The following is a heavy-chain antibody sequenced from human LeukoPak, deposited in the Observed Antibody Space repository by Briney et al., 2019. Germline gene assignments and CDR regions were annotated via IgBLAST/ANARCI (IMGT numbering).Heavy chain of an antibody. J-gene: IGHJ3*02. V-gene: IGHV4-4*07. D-gene: IGHD1-1*01. Sequence: SETLSLTCTVSGGSISSYYWSWIRQPAGKGLEWIGRIYTSGSTNYSPSLKSRVTMSVDTSKNQFSLKLSSVTAADTAVYYCARDGSYNDAFDIWGQGTMVTVSS. CDR2: IYTSGST. CDR1: GGSISSYY. CDR3: ARDGSYNDAFDI.